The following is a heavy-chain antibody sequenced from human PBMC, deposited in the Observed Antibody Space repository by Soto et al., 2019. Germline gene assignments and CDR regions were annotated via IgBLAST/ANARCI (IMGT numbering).Heavy chain of an antibody. CDR1: GGSFSGYY. D-gene: IGHD6-6*01. Sequence: SETLSLTCAVYGGSFSGYYWSWIRQPPGKGLEWIGEINHSGSTNYNPSLKSRVTISVDTSKKQFSLKLSYVNAADTAVYYCASKYSSSSAVAYYFEYWGQGTLVT. CDR3: ASKYSSSSAVAYYFEY. J-gene: IGHJ4*02. CDR2: INHSGST. V-gene: IGHV4-34*01.